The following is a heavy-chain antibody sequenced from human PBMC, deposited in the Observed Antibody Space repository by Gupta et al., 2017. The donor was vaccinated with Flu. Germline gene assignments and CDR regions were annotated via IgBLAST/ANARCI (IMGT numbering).Heavy chain of an antibody. V-gene: IGHV3-73*01. CDR3: TRRAAIFGRYYYGMDV. Sequence: EVQLVESGGGLVQPGGSLKLSCAASGFPFSGSAMPWVRQASGKGLEWVGRIRSKANSYATAYAASVKGRFTISRDDSKNTAYLQMNSLKTEDTAVYYCTRRAAIFGRYYYGMDVWGQGTTVTVSS. D-gene: IGHD3-3*01. CDR1: GFPFSGSA. J-gene: IGHJ6*02. CDR2: IRSKANSYAT.